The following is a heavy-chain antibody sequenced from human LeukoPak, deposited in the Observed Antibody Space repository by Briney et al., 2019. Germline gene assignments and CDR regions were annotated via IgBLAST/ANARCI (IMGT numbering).Heavy chain of an antibody. Sequence: GGSLRLSCAASGFTFSSYSMNWVRQAPGKGLEWVSSISSSSSYIYYADSVKGRFTISRDNAKNSLYLQMNSLRAEDTAVYYCARDHGGNFWFDLWGQGTLVTVSS. J-gene: IGHJ5*02. D-gene: IGHD4-23*01. CDR1: GFTFSSYS. V-gene: IGHV3-21*01. CDR3: ARDHGGNFWFDL. CDR2: ISSSSSYI.